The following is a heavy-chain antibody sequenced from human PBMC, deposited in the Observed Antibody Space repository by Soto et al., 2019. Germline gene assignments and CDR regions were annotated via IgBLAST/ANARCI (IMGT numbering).Heavy chain of an antibody. D-gene: IGHD6-13*01. Sequence: GGSLRLSCAASGFTFSTYNMNWVRQAPGKVLEWVSSISSSSSFIYYVDSVRGRFTISRDNAKNSLYLQMSSLRAEDTAVYYCARDYYSSNWENGYYYSAMDVWGQGXTVTVYS. J-gene: IGHJ6*02. CDR1: GFTFSTYN. CDR2: ISSSSSFI. V-gene: IGHV3-21*01. CDR3: ARDYYSSNWENGYYYSAMDV.